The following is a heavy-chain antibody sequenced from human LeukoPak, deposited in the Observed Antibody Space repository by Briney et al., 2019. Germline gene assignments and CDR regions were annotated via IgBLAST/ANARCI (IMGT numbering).Heavy chain of an antibody. CDR2: IRYDGSNK. Sequence: PGGSLRLSCAASGFTFSSYGMHWVRQAPGKGLEWVAFIRYDGSNKYYADSVKGRFTISRDNAKNSLYLQMNSLRAEDTALYYCARGYLTVNYYYYMDVWGKGTTVTVSS. J-gene: IGHJ6*03. V-gene: IGHV3-30*02. CDR3: ARGYLTVNYYYYMDV. D-gene: IGHD4-11*01. CDR1: GFTFSSYG.